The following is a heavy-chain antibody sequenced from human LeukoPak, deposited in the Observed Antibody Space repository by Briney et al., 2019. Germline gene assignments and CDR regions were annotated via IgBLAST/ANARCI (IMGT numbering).Heavy chain of an antibody. V-gene: IGHV4-39*01. CDR1: GSSISSGDYY. CDR2: IYHSGST. J-gene: IGHJ6*03. CDR3: ARIGATYPHYYMDV. D-gene: IGHD3-16*01. Sequence: SETLSLTCTVSGSSISSGDYYWSWIRQPPGKGLEWIGEIYHSGSTYYNPSLKSRVTIAVDTSKSQFSLKLSSLTAADTAVYYCARIGATYPHYYMDVWGKGTTVTVSS.